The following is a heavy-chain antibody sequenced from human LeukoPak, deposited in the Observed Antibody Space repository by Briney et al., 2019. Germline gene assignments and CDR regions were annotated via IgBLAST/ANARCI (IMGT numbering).Heavy chain of an antibody. J-gene: IGHJ4*02. Sequence: GGSLRPSCAVSGFTFSTYWMSWVRQAPGKGLEWVANIKQDGSEKYYVDSVRGRFTISRDNAENSLYLQMNSLRAEDTAVYYCARDCSTTNCYSGYLDNWGQGTLVTVSS. D-gene: IGHD2-2*01. V-gene: IGHV3-7*01. CDR1: GFTFSTYW. CDR2: IKQDGSEK. CDR3: ARDCSTTNCYSGYLDN.